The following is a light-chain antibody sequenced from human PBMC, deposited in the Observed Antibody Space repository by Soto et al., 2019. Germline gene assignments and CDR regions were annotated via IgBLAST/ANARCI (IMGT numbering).Light chain of an antibody. CDR1: QSVSSN. CDR2: GAS. Sequence: EIVLTQSPATLSVSPGERATLSCRASQSVSSNLAWYQQKPGQAPRLLIYGASTRATGVPARFSGSGSGTEFTLTISSLQPDDFATYYCQHYNSYSWTFGQGTKVDIK. V-gene: IGKV3-15*01. CDR3: QHYNSYSWT. J-gene: IGKJ1*01.